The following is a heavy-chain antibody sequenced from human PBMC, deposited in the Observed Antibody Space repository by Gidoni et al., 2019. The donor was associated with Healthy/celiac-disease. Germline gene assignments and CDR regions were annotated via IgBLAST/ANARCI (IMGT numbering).Heavy chain of an antibody. Sequence: EVQLVESGGGLVQPGWSLLLSCAATGFTFDDYAMHWVRQAPGKGLEWVSGISWNSGSIGYADSGKGRFTISRDNAKNSLYLQMNSLRAEDTDLYYCAKDKGSGGGRDVWGQGTKVTVSS. J-gene: IGHJ6*02. CDR3: AKDKGSGGGRDV. D-gene: IGHD2-15*01. CDR2: ISWNSGSI. CDR1: GFTFDDYA. V-gene: IGHV3-9*01.